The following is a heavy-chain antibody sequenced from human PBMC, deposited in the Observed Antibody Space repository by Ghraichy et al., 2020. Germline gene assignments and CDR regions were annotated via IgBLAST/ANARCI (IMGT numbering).Heavy chain of an antibody. D-gene: IGHD2-15*01. V-gene: IGHV1-2*06. CDR3: ARDRSHCSGGSCYPNYYYYYMDV. Sequence: ASVKVSCKASGYTFTGYYMHWVRQAPGQGLEWMGRINPNSGGTNYAQKFQGRVTMTRDTSISTAYMELSRLRSDDTAVYYCARDRSHCSGGSCYPNYYYYYMDVWGKGTTVTVSS. J-gene: IGHJ6*03. CDR2: INPNSGGT. CDR1: GYTFTGYY.